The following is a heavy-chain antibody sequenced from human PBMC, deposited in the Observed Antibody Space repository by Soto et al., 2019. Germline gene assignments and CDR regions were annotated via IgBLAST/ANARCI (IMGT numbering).Heavy chain of an antibody. V-gene: IGHV1-69*01. Sequence: QVQLVQSGAEVKKPGSSVKVSCKASGGTFSSYAISWVRQAPGQGLEWMGGIIPIFGTANYAQKFQGRVTITADEFTSTAYMELSSLRSEDTAVYYCASIVYHCSSTSGQRRPYYYYYGMDVWGQGTTVTVSS. CDR3: ASIVYHCSSTSGQRRPYYYYYGMDV. J-gene: IGHJ6*02. CDR2: IIPIFGTA. D-gene: IGHD2-2*01. CDR1: GGTFSSYA.